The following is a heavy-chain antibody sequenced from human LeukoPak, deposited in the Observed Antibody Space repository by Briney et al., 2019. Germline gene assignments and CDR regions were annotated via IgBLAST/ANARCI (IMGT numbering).Heavy chain of an antibody. J-gene: IGHJ6*03. CDR3: ARVGHTAMVYYYYYYMDV. CDR1: GFTFGSYW. V-gene: IGHV3-7*01. D-gene: IGHD5-18*01. CDR2: IKQDGSEK. Sequence: PGGSLRLSCAASGFTFGSYWMSWVRQAPGKGLEWVANIKQDGSEKYYVDSVKGRFTISRDNAKNSLYLQMNSLRAEDTAVYYCARVGHTAMVYYYYYYMDVWGKGTTVTVSS.